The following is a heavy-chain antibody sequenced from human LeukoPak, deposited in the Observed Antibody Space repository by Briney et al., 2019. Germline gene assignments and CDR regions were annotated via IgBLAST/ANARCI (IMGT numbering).Heavy chain of an antibody. J-gene: IGHJ5*02. CDR1: GFTFSSYG. D-gene: IGHD3-22*01. V-gene: IGHV3-30*18. CDR3: AKVEDYDSGHNWFDP. CDR2: ISYDGSNK. Sequence: GGSLRLSCAASGFTFSSYGMHWVRQAPGKGLEWVAVISYDGSNKYYADSVKGRFTISRDNSKNTLYLQMNSLRAEDTAVYYCAKVEDYDSGHNWFDPWGRGTLVTVSS.